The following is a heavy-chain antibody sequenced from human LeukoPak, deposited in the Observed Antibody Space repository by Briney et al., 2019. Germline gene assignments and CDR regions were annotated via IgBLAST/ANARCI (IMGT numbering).Heavy chain of an antibody. CDR1: GGSISTYY. D-gene: IGHD3-22*01. V-gene: IGHV4-59*01. J-gene: IGHJ4*02. CDR2: IYYTGST. Sequence: PSETLSLTCTVSGGSISTYYWSWIRQPPGKVLEWIGYIYYTGSTNYNPSLKSRVTISVDTSKNQFSLKLSSVTAADTAVYYCARSSGYYPSSRYYFDYWGQGTLVTVSS. CDR3: ARSSGYYPSSRYYFDY.